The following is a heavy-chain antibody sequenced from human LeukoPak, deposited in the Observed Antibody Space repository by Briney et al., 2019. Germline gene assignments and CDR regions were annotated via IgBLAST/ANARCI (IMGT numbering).Heavy chain of an antibody. J-gene: IGHJ4*02. D-gene: IGHD3-22*01. Sequence: GGSLRLSCTASGFTFSSYAMNWVRQAPGEGLEWVSAISSSGDYTYYADSVKGRFTISRDNSKNTLYLQMNSLRAEDMAVYFCAKLDYYDTHWGQGTLVTVSS. CDR1: GFTFSSYA. CDR3: AKLDYYDTH. V-gene: IGHV3-23*01. CDR2: ISSSGDYT.